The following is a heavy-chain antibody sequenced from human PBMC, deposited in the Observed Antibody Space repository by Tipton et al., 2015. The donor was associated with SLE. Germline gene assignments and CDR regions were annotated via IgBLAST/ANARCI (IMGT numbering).Heavy chain of an antibody. CDR3: ASAQWDANIYFDY. CDR1: GGSISGYY. V-gene: IGHV4-59*01. Sequence: TLSLTCTVSGGSISGYYWGWIRQPPGKGLEWIGYIYYSGSTNYNPSLKSRVTISVDTSNNQFSLRLSSVTAADTAVYYCASAQWDANIYFDYWGQGTPVTVSS. D-gene: IGHD1-26*01. J-gene: IGHJ4*02. CDR2: IYYSGST.